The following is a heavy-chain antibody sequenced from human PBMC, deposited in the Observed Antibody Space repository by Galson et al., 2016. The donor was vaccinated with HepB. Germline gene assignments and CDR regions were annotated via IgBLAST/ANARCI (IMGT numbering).Heavy chain of an antibody. CDR3: ARDRSRNYPGYSSGWVDY. D-gene: IGHD6-19*01. CDR2: ISTSSGYT. V-gene: IGHV3-11*06. Sequence: SLRLSCAASGFTFSDYYMSWIRQAPGKGLEWVSYISTSSGYTNYADSVKGRCTISRDNAKNSLYLQMSSLRAEDTAVYYCARDRSRNYPGYSSGWVDYWGQGTLVTVSS. J-gene: IGHJ4*02. CDR1: GFTFSDYY.